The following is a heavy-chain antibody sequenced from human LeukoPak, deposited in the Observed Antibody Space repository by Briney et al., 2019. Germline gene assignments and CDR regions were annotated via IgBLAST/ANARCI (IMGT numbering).Heavy chain of an antibody. CDR1: GFTFSSYE. D-gene: IGHD5-18*01. CDR3: ARVELDTAMVPFDY. CDR2: ISSSGSTI. Sequence: GGSLRFSCAASGFTFSSYEMNWVRQAPGKGLEWVSYISSSGSTIYYADSVKGRFTISRDNAKNSLYLQMNSLRAEDTAVYYCARVELDTAMVPFDYWGQGTLVTVSS. J-gene: IGHJ4*02. V-gene: IGHV3-48*03.